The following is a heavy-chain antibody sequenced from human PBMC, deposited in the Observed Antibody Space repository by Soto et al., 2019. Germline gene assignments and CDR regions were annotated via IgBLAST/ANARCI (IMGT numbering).Heavy chain of an antibody. CDR3: TRSITGFSYADS. CDR2: IDGDGSDT. D-gene: IGHD2-2*01. J-gene: IGHJ4*02. V-gene: IGHV3-74*01. Sequence: EVQLVESGGVLVQPGGSLRLSCAASGFTFSTYWMHWVRQAPGKGLVWVSRIDGDGSDTVYADSVKGRFTISRDNAKNTLYQQMNSLRAEDTAVYYCTRSITGFSYADSWGRGTLVTVSS. CDR1: GFTFSTYW.